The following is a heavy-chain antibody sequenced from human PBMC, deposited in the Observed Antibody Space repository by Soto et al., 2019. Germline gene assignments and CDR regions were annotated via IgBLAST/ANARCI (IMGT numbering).Heavy chain of an antibody. J-gene: IGHJ6*02. V-gene: IGHV2-70*20. CDR2: IDWDDDK. Sequence: SGPTLVNPTQTLTLTCTFSGFSLTTTGMVVSWVRQAPGKALEWLALIDWDDDKYYNTFLKARLTISKDTSRNQVVLTMTNMDPEDTATYYCARMSTAGAHYFYGMDVWGQGTTVTVSS. D-gene: IGHD1-1*01. CDR3: ARMSTAGAHYFYGMDV. CDR1: GFSLTTTGMV.